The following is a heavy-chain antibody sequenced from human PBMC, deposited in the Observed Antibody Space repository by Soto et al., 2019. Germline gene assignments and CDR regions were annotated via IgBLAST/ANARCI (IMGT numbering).Heavy chain of an antibody. CDR1: GFIFNNYG. D-gene: IGHD3-10*01. V-gene: IGHV1-18*04. J-gene: IGHJ4*02. CDR2: ISAYNGNT. Sequence: QVQLVQSGAEVKKPGASVRVSCKAVGFIFNNYGITWVRQAPGQGLEWVGWISAYNGNTDSAEKFQGRVTMTTDTSTASAYLELRSLRFDDTAVYYCTRDARGAISDSYFDTWGQGTRVIVSS. CDR3: TRDARGAISDSYFDT.